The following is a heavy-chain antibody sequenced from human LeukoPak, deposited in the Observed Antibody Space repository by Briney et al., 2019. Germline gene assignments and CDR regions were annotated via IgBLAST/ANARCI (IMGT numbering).Heavy chain of an antibody. V-gene: IGHV1-18*01. D-gene: IGHD3-10*01. CDR1: GYTFTRYG. J-gene: IGHJ3*02. CDR2: ISGYNGNT. Sequence: GASVKVSCKASGYTFTRYGISWVRQAPGQGLEWMGWISGYNGNTNYGQKFQGRVIMTTDASTSTVYLDLRSLRSDDTAVYYCARTMAVHAFGIWGRGTMVTVSS. CDR3: ARTMAVHAFGI.